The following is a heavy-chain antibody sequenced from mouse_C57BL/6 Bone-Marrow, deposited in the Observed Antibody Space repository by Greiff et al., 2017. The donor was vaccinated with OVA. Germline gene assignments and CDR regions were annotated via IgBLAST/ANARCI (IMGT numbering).Heavy chain of an antibody. CDR3: ARPYLYYAMDY. D-gene: IGHD5-1*01. CDR2: IHPNSGST. Sequence: QVQLKQPGAELVKPGASVKLSCKASGYTFTSYWMHWVKQRPGQGLEWIGMIHPNSGSTNYNEKFKSKATLTVDKSSSTAYMQLSSLTSEDSAVYYCARPYLYYAMDYGGQGTAVTVSS. J-gene: IGHJ4*01. CDR1: GYTFTSYW. V-gene: IGHV1-64*01.